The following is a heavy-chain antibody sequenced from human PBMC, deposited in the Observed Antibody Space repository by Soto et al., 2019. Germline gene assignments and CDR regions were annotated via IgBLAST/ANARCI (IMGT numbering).Heavy chain of an antibody. CDR1: GGSITRYY. V-gene: IGHV4-4*07. Sequence: SETLSLTCSVSGGSITRYYWCWTRQPAGKGLERIGRIYTSGSTNYNSSLKRRVTMSVDTSNNQFSLKLSSVTAADTAVYYCARDRRSSGWYSIDYWGQGTLVTVSS. CDR2: IYTSGST. D-gene: IGHD6-19*01. J-gene: IGHJ4*02. CDR3: ARDRRSSGWYSIDY.